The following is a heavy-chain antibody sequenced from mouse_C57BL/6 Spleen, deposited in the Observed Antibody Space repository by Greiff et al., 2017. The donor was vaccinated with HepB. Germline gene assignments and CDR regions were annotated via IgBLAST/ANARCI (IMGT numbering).Heavy chain of an antibody. CDR2: IDPSDSYT. V-gene: IGHV1-69*01. CDR3: ARCYYGSSHWYFDV. D-gene: IGHD1-1*01. J-gene: IGHJ1*03. CDR1: GYTFTSYW. Sequence: VQLQQPGAELVMPGASVKLSCKASGYTFTSYWMHWVKQRPGQGLEWIGEIDPSDSYTNYNPKFKGKSTLTVDKSSSTAYMQLSSLTSEDSAVYYCARCYYGSSHWYFDVWGTGTTVTVSS.